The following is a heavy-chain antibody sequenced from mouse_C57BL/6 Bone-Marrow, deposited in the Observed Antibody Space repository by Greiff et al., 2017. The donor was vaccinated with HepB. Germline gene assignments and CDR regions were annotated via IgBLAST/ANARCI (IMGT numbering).Heavy chain of an antibody. CDR3: VRGGNFDY. CDR1: GFTFSSYT. J-gene: IGHJ2*01. Sequence: EVKLMESGGGLVKPGGSLKLSCAASGFTFSSYTMSWVHQTPEKRLEWVATISSGGGNTYYPDSVKGRFTISRDNAKNSLYLQMSSLRSEDTALYYCVRGGNFDYWGQGTTLTVSS. CDR2: ISSGGGNT. V-gene: IGHV5-9*03.